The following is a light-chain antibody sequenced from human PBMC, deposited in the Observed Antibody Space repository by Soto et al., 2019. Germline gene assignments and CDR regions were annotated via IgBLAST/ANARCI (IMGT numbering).Light chain of an antibody. Sequence: EIVLTQSPGTLSLSPGERATLSCRASQSVTSNYLAWYQQKPGQAPRLLIYGASSRATGIPGRFSGTGSGKDFTLTISGLEPEDFAVYYCQQYGSSPSTFGHGTRLEIK. V-gene: IGKV3-20*01. J-gene: IGKJ5*01. CDR1: QSVTSNY. CDR2: GAS. CDR3: QQYGSSPST.